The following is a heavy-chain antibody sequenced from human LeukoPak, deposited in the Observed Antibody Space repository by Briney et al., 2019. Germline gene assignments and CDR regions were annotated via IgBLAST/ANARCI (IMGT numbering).Heavy chain of an antibody. CDR1: GFTFSSYW. CDR2: INSDGSST. V-gene: IGHV3-74*01. CDR3: ARDLNFGYYDSSGYYWPAPFDY. J-gene: IGHJ4*02. Sequence: GGSLRLSCAASGFTFSSYWMHWVRQAPGKGLVWVSRINSDGSSTSYADSVKGRFTISRDNAKNTLYLQMNSLRAEDTAVYYCARDLNFGYYDSSGYYWPAPFDYWGQGTLVTVSS. D-gene: IGHD3-22*01.